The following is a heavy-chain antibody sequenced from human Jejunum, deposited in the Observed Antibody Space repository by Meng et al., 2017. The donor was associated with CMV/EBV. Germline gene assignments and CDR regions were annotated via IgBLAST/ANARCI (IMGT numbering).Heavy chain of an antibody. J-gene: IGHJ5*01. D-gene: IGHD3-10*01. V-gene: IGHV3-15*01. CDR2: MKRQDDGRTT. CDR1: FNEAW. Sequence: FNEAWMTSVRQVTGKGREWVDRMKRQDDGRTTEETARVKGRLNIARDDSANPVSLQKNNGQAEETGMYYCNTLGVNMVWGVFDSWGQGTQVTVSS. CDR3: NTLGVNMVWGVFDS.